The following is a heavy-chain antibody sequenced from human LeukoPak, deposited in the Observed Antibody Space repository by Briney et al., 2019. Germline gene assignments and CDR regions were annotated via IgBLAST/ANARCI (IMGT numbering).Heavy chain of an antibody. Sequence: ASVKVSCKASGYTFTSYGISWVRQAPGQGLEWMGWISAYNGNTNYAQKLQGRVTMTTDTSTSTAYMELRSLRSEDTAVYYCARDRGGDYGANPNDAFDIWGQGTMVTVSS. CDR2: ISAYNGNT. D-gene: IGHD4-17*01. CDR3: ARDRGGDYGANPNDAFDI. V-gene: IGHV1-18*01. J-gene: IGHJ3*02. CDR1: GYTFTSYG.